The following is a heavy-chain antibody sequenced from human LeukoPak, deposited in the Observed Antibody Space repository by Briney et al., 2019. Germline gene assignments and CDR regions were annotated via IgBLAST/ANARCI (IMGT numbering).Heavy chain of an antibody. V-gene: IGHV3-23*01. CDR2: ITGSGDGT. D-gene: IGHD3-10*01. J-gene: IGHJ4*02. Sequence: PGGSLRLSCAASGFTFSNYAMMWVRQAPGKRLEWVSSITGSGDGTFYADSVRGRFTISRDKSENTLYLQLNSLRAEDTAVYFCVKGFVQPTYYFEYWGQGTLVTVSS. CDR1: GFTFSNYA. CDR3: VKGFVQPTYYFEY.